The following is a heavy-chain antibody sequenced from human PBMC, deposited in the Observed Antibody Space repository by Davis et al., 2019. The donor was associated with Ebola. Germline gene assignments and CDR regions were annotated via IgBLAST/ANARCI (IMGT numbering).Heavy chain of an antibody. CDR2: IRSKANGYAT. Sequence: GESLKISCAASGFTFSGSAMHWVRQASGKGLEWVGRIRSKANGYATAYAASVKGRFTISRDDSKNTAYLQMNSLKTEDTAVYYCTTTTTASDYWGQGTLVTVSS. D-gene: IGHD4-11*01. V-gene: IGHV3-73*01. J-gene: IGHJ4*02. CDR3: TTTTTASDY. CDR1: GFTFSGSA.